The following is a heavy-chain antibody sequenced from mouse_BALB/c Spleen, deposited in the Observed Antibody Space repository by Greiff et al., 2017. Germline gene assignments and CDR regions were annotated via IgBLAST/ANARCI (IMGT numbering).Heavy chain of an antibody. CDR3: ARDRGYYGSSHRYFDV. CDR2: IWGDGST. Sequence: VQRVESGPGLVAPSQSLSITCTVSGFSLTGYGVNWVRQPPGKGLEWLGMIWGDGSTDYNSALKSRLSISKDNSKSQVFLKMNSLQTDDTARYYCARDRGYYGSSHRYFDVWGAGTTVTVSS. V-gene: IGHV2-6-7*01. CDR1: GFSLTGYG. D-gene: IGHD1-1*01. J-gene: IGHJ1*01.